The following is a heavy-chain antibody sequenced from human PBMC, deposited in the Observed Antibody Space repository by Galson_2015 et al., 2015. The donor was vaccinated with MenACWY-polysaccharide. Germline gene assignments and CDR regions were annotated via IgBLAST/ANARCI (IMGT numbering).Heavy chain of an antibody. J-gene: IGHJ3*02. CDR2: IQYDGSKI. Sequence: SLRLSCAASGFNFSILVMTWVRQGPGKGLEWVAVIQYDGSKIVYADSVKGRFTISRDNSKSTLFLEMNSLGAEDTAAYYCAREGSRIVFHAFDTWGQGTMVTVSS. CDR3: AREGSRIVFHAFDT. D-gene: IGHD6-13*01. CDR1: GFNFSILV. V-gene: IGHV3-33*08.